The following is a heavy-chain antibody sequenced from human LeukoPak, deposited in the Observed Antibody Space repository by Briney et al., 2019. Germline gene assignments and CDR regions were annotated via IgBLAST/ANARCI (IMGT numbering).Heavy chain of an antibody. CDR2: ISSSSSTI. CDR3: AKERGYSGYDALDY. CDR1: GFIFGTYS. Sequence: GGSLRLSCAASGFIFGTYSMNWVRQAPGKGLEWVSYISSSSSTIYYADSVKGRFTISRDNAKNSLYLQMNSLRAEDTAIYYCAKERGYSGYDALDYWGQGTLVTVSS. J-gene: IGHJ4*02. D-gene: IGHD5-12*01. V-gene: IGHV3-48*01.